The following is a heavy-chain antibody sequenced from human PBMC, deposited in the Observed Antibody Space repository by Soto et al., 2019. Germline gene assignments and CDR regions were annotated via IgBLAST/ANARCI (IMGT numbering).Heavy chain of an antibody. CDR3: ARGPDILTGYYTNDAFDI. J-gene: IGHJ3*02. Sequence: QVQLVQSGAEVKKPGASVKVSCKASGYTFTGYYMHWVRQAPGQGREWMGWINPNSGGTNYAQKFQGWVTMTRDTFISTAYMELSRLRSDDTAVYYCARGPDILTGYYTNDAFDIWGQGTMVTDSS. CDR2: INPNSGGT. D-gene: IGHD3-9*01. V-gene: IGHV1-2*04. CDR1: GYTFTGYY.